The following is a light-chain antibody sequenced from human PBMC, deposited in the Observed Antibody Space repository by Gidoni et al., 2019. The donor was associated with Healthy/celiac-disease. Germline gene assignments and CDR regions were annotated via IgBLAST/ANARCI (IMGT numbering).Light chain of an antibody. V-gene: IGKV1-39*01. CDR3: QRNYSTLT. Sequence: DIQMTQSPSSLSASVGDRVTITCRASQSISSYLNWYQQKPRKAPKLLIYAASSLQSGVPSRFSSSGSGTDFTLTISSLQPEDFATYCCQRNYSTLTFGEGTKVEIK. CDR2: AAS. CDR1: QSISSY. J-gene: IGKJ4*01.